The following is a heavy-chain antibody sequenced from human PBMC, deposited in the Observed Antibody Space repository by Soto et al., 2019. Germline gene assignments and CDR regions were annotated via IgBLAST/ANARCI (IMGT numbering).Heavy chain of an antibody. Sequence: EVQLVESGGGLVKPGGSLRLSCAASGFTFSNACMNWVRQAPGKGLEWVGRIKRKTDGGTTDYAAPVKGRFTISSDDSKHTLYLQMNSLKTEDTALYYCTTLKGIDFWSATYGMDVWGQGTTVTVSS. V-gene: IGHV3-15*07. J-gene: IGHJ6*02. D-gene: IGHD3-3*01. CDR2: IKRKTDGGTT. CDR3: TTLKGIDFWSATYGMDV. CDR1: GFTFSNAC.